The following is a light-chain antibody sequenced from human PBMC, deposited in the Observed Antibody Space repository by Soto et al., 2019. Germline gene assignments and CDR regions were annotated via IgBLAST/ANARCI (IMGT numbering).Light chain of an antibody. CDR3: QQYNRPWT. V-gene: IGKV1-5*01. Sequence: DIQMTQSPSTLSASVGDRVTITCRASQSISSWLAWYQQKPGKAPKLLIYDASSFESGVPSRFSGGGSGTEFSLSTSSLQPGDFATYYCQQYNRPWTFGQGTKVEIK. J-gene: IGKJ1*01. CDR1: QSISSW. CDR2: DAS.